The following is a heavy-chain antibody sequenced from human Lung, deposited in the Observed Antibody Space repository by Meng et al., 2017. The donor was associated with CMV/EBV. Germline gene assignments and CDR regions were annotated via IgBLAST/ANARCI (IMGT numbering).Heavy chain of an antibody. V-gene: IGHV3-74*01. CDR1: EFTFSSHR. CDR2: IRGDGKDI. D-gene: IGHD1-14*01. J-gene: IGHJ3*02. Sequence: GESLKISCAASEFTFSSHRIHWVRQAPGKGLVWVSHIRGDGKDIGYAGSVKGRFTISRDNAKNTAYLQMNSLRAEDTAVYYCAREAGTFPGGFDIWGQGTTVXVSS. CDR3: AREAGTFPGGFDI.